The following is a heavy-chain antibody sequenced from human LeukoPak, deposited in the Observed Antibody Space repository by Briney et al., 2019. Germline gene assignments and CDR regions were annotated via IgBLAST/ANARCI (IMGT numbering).Heavy chain of an antibody. CDR1: GYTFTDYY. CDR2: INSNSGDT. D-gene: IGHD2/OR15-2a*01. V-gene: IGHV1-2*02. J-gene: IGHJ3*01. CDR3: ARTFYDTLDSDAFDF. Sequence: ASVKVSCKASGYTFTDYYIHWVRQAPGQGLEWMGWINSNSGDTKYAQKFQGRVTMTRDTSISTAYMELSRLRSDDTAVYYCARTFYDTLDSDAFDFWGQGTMVIVSS.